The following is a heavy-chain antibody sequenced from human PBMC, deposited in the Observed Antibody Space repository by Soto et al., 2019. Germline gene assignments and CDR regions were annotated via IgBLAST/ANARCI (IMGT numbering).Heavy chain of an antibody. D-gene: IGHD2-2*01. CDR2: ISGSGGST. J-gene: IGHJ4*02. V-gene: IGHV3-23*01. CDR1: GFTFSNYA. CDR3: AKDKVRYQLLSPHFDY. Sequence: PGGSLRLSCAASGFTFSNYAMSWVRQAPGKGLEWVSTISGSGGSTCYADSVKGRFTISRDNAKNTLYLQMNSLRAEDTALYYCAKDKVRYQLLSPHFDYWGQGTLVTVSS.